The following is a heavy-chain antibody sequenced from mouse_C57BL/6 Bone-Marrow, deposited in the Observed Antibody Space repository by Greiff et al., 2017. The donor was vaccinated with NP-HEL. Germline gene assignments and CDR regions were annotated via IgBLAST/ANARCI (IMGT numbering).Heavy chain of an antibody. D-gene: IGHD1-1*01. CDR3: ARDRGTTVSYFDY. V-gene: IGHV3-6*01. CDR2: ISYDGSN. CDR1: GYSITSGYY. Sequence: LQQSGPGLVKPSQSLSLTCSVTGYSITSGYYWNWIRQFPGNKLEWMGYISYDGSNNYNPSLKNRISITRDTSKNQFFLKLNSVTTEDTATYYCARDRGTTVSYFDYWGQGTTLTVSS. J-gene: IGHJ2*01.